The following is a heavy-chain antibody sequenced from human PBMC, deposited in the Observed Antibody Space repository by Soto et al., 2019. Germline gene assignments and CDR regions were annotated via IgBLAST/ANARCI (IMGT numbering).Heavy chain of an antibody. J-gene: IGHJ4*02. CDR1: GYPFTSYG. D-gene: IGHD3-22*01. Sequence: ASVKVYCKASGYPFTSYGISWVRQAPGQGLEWMGWISAYNGNTNYAQKLQGRVTMTTDTSTSTAYMELRSLRSDDTAVYYCARDRFGYYYDSSGYPAYWGQGTLVTVSS. V-gene: IGHV1-18*01. CDR2: ISAYNGNT. CDR3: ARDRFGYYYDSSGYPAY.